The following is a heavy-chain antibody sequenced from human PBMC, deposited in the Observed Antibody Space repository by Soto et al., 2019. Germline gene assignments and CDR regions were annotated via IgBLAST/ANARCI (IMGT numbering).Heavy chain of an antibody. Sequence: HPGGSLRLSCAASGFTFSSYAMSWVRQAPGKGLEWVSAISGSGGSTYYADSVKGRFTISRDNSKNTLYLQMNSLRAEDTAVYYCAKDEKPFTAHPHYFDYWGQGTLVTVSS. V-gene: IGHV3-23*01. D-gene: IGHD3-16*01. CDR1: GFTFSSYA. J-gene: IGHJ4*02. CDR2: ISGSGGST. CDR3: AKDEKPFTAHPHYFDY.